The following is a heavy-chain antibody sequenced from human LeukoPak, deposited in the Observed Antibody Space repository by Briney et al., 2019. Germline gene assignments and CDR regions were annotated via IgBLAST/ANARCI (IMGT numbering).Heavy chain of an antibody. CDR2: INPNSGGT. Sequence: ASVKVSCKASGYTFTGYYMHWVRQAPGPGLEWMGWINPNSGGTNYAQKFQGWVTMTRDTSISTAYMELSRLRSDDTAVYYCATTMVRGAFLFDYWGQGTLVTVSS. CDR1: GYTFTGYY. V-gene: IGHV1-2*04. CDR3: ATTMVRGAFLFDY. J-gene: IGHJ4*02. D-gene: IGHD3-10*01.